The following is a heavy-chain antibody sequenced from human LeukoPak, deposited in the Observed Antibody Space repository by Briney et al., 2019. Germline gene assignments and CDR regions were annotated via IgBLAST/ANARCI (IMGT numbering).Heavy chain of an antibody. CDR2: ISGSGGTT. J-gene: IGHJ4*02. CDR3: AKGSGDNSGLNNY. Sequence: GGSLRLSCAASGFTFSNYAMSWVRQAPGKGLAWVSYISGSGGTTYYADSVKGRFTVSRDNSNNALYLQMNSLRAEDTAVYYCAKGSGDNSGLNNYWGQGTPVTVSS. D-gene: IGHD6-19*01. V-gene: IGHV3-23*01. CDR1: GFTFSNYA.